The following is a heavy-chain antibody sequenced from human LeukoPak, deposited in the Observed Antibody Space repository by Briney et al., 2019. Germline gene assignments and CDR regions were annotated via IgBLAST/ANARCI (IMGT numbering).Heavy chain of an antibody. V-gene: IGHV4-39*01. Sequence: SETLSLTCTVSGGSISSNYYWGWIRQAPGNGLEWIGSLYYSGSTYYNPSLNSRATISVGTSKNRFSLNLTSVTAADTAIYYCATPIDYYDSSGYYNWGQGTLVIVSS. D-gene: IGHD3-22*01. CDR3: ATPIDYYDSSGYYN. CDR2: LYYSGST. CDR1: GGSISSNYY. J-gene: IGHJ4*02.